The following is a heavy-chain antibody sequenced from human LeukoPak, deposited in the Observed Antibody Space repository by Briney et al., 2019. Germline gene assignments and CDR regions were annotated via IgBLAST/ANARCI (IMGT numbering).Heavy chain of an antibody. CDR1: GFTFSSYA. J-gene: IGHJ5*02. V-gene: IGHV3-23*01. Sequence: GGSLRLSFSPSGFTFSSYAITSVRQAPGKGLEWVSCISGSGGSTSYADSVNGRFTISRDNSKNPVFLQMNSLRGEDTAVYYCAKYPISPDNWFDPWGQGTLVTVS. CDR3: AKYPISPDNWFDP. D-gene: IGHD2/OR15-2a*01. CDR2: ISGSGGST.